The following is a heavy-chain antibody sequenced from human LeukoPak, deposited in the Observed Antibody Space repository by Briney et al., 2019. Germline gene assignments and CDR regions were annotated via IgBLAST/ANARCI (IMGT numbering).Heavy chain of an antibody. CDR1: GFTFSSYG. CDR3: AREYYGDSSYFDY. Sequence: PGGSLRLSCAASGFTFSSYGMHWVRQAPGKGLEWVAVIWYDGSNKYYADSVKGRFTISRDNSKNTLYLQMNSLRAEDTAVYYCAREYYGDSSYFDYWGQGTLVTVSS. V-gene: IGHV3-33*01. D-gene: IGHD4-17*01. CDR2: IWYDGSNK. J-gene: IGHJ4*02.